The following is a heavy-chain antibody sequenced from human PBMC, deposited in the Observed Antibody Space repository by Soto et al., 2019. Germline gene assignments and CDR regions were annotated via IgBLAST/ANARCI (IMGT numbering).Heavy chain of an antibody. Sequence: QVQLQESGPGLVKPSETLSLTCSVSGGSVSNASFYWTWIRQAPGTGLAYIGYIFYTAVTNYNPSLSSRVTIALDASKNHFSLKLNSITAAYTAVYYCVRVLDSSWYADLWGRGTLVTVSS. CDR1: GGSVSNASFY. CDR2: IFYTAVT. D-gene: IGHD3-22*01. CDR3: VRVLDSSWYADL. V-gene: IGHV4-61*03. J-gene: IGHJ2*01.